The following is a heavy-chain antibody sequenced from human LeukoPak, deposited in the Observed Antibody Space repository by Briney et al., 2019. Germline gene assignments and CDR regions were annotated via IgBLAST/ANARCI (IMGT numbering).Heavy chain of an antibody. D-gene: IGHD3-22*01. Sequence: GGSLRLSCAASGFTFSSYGMHWVRQAPGKGLEWVGFIRYDGSNKYYADSVKGRFTISRDNSKNTLYLQMNSLRAEDTAVYYCANGDAYDSSGVNAFDIWGQGTMVTVSS. CDR3: ANGDAYDSSGVNAFDI. J-gene: IGHJ3*02. CDR2: IRYDGSNK. V-gene: IGHV3-30*02. CDR1: GFTFSSYG.